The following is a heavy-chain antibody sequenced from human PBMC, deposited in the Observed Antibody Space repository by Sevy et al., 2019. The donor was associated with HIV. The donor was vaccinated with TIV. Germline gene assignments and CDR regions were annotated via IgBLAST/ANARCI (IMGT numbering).Heavy chain of an antibody. D-gene: IGHD3-16*01. CDR1: GLTLTTTG. J-gene: IGHJ4*02. V-gene: IGHV3-23*01. CDR2: VTSDGTT. Sequence: GGSLRLSCAASGLTLTTTGMSWVRQAPGKGLEWVAGVTSDGTTYYADSVRDRFTVSRDNSKNTSYHQQNSLRADDTAVFYCGGRDTTMITDLDYWGQGTLVTVSS. CDR3: GGRDTTMITDLDY.